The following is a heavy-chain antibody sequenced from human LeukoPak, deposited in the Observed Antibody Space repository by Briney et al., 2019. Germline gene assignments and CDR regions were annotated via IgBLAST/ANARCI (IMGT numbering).Heavy chain of an antibody. D-gene: IGHD6-19*01. CDR3: ARSIAVAFDY. V-gene: IGHV4-59*01. J-gene: IGHJ4*02. Sequence: PSETLCLTCTVSGGSISSYYWSWIRQPPGKGLEWIGYIYYSGSTNYNPSLKSRVTISVDTSKNQFSLKLSSVTAADTAVYYCARSIAVAFDYWGQGTLVTVSS. CDR2: IYYSGST. CDR1: GGSISSYY.